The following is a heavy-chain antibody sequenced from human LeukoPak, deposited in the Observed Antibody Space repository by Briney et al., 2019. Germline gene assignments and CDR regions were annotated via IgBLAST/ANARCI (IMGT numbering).Heavy chain of an antibody. CDR1: GGTFSGYA. CDR3: ARDSIVYDILTGYPFNRNYFDY. V-gene: IGHV1-69*05. D-gene: IGHD3-9*01. Sequence: GSSVKVSCKASGGTFSGYAISWVRQAPGQGLEWMGRIIPIFGTANYAQKFQGRVTITTDESTSTAYMELSSLRSEDTAVYYCARDSIVYDILTGYPFNRNYFDYWGQGTLVTVSS. CDR2: IIPIFGTA. J-gene: IGHJ4*02.